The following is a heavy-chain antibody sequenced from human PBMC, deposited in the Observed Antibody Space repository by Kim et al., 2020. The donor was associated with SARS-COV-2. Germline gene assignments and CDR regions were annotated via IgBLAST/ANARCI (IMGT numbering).Heavy chain of an antibody. D-gene: IGHD3-10*01. CDR3: ASGGVLLGAFEI. Sequence: YYNPSLKSRVTISVDTSKNQFSLKLSSVTAADTAVYYCASGGVLLGAFEIWGQGTMVTVSS. J-gene: IGHJ3*02. V-gene: IGHV4-30-2*05.